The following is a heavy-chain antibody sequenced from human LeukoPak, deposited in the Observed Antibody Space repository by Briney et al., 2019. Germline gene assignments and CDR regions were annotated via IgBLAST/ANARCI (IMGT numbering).Heavy chain of an antibody. CDR1: GGSISSGSYY. D-gene: IGHD1-1*01. CDR3: AVHLRPRPPGGWAFDI. CDR2: IYTSGST. Sequence: PSETLSLTCTVSGGSISSGSYYWSWIRQPAGKGLEWIGRIYTSGSTNYNPSLKSRVTISVDTSKNQFSLKLSSVTAADTAVYYCAVHLRPRPPGGWAFDIWGQGTMVTVSS. J-gene: IGHJ3*02. V-gene: IGHV4-61*02.